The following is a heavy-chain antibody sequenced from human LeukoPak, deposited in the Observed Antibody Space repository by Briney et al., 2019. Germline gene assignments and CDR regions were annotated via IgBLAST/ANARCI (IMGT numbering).Heavy chain of an antibody. CDR2: IYSGGST. D-gene: IGHD2-2*01. V-gene: IGHV3-53*01. J-gene: IGHJ3*02. CDR3: LVVPAARSLDAFDI. CDR1: GFTVSSNY. Sequence: GGSLRLSCAASGFTVSSNYMSWVRQAPGKGLEWVSVIYSGGSTYYADSVKGRFTISRDNSKNTLYLQMNSLRAEDTAVYYCLVVPAARSLDAFDIWGQGTMVTVSS.